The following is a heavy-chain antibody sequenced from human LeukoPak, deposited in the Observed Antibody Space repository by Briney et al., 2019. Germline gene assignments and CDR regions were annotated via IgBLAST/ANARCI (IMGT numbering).Heavy chain of an antibody. J-gene: IGHJ5*02. V-gene: IGHV4-31*03. CDR1: GGSISSGGYC. D-gene: IGHD5-24*01. CDR3: ARERWVYDWFDP. CDR2: IYYSGST. Sequence: SVTLSLTCTVSGGSISSGGYCWSWIRQHPGKGLEWIGYIYYSGSTYYNPSLKSRVTISVDTSKNQFSLKLSSVTAADTAVYYCARERWVYDWFDPWGQGTLVTVSS.